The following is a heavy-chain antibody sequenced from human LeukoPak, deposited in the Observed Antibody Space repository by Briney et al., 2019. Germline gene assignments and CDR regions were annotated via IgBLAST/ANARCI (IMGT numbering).Heavy chain of an antibody. V-gene: IGHV3-7*03. D-gene: IGHD6-19*01. CDR1: GFTFSSYW. J-gene: IGHJ4*02. CDR3: ARGYSSGWYGEHVSDY. Sequence: GGSLRLSCAASGFTFSSYWMSWVRQAPGKGLEWVANIKQDGSEKYYVDSVKGRFTISRDNAKNSLYLQMNSLRAEDTAVYYCARGYSSGWYGEHVSDYWGQGTLVTVSS. CDR2: IKQDGSEK.